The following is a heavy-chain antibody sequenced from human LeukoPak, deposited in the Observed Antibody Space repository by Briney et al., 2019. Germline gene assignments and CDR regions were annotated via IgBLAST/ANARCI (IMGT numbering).Heavy chain of an antibody. CDR2: IYYSGST. CDR3: ARDLSSSWLSGNYYYYYMDV. Sequence: PSETLSLTCTVSGGSISSSSYYWGWIRQPPGKGLEWIGSIYYSGSTYYNPSLKSRVTISVDTSKNQFSLKLSSVTAADTAVYYCARDLSSSWLSGNYYYYYMDVWGKGTTGTVSS. D-gene: IGHD6-13*01. J-gene: IGHJ6*03. V-gene: IGHV4-39*07. CDR1: GGSISSSSYY.